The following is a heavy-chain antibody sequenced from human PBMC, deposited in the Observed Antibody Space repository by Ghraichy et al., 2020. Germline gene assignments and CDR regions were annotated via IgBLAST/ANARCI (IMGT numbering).Heavy chain of an antibody. J-gene: IGHJ3*01. CDR2: ISGGGSST. Sequence: GGSLRLSCAASGFTFSSYAMSWVSQAPGKGLEWVSAISGGGSSTYYADSVRGRFTISRDNSDKKVYLQVDSLRAEDTAVYYCAKDRRETSGLGAFDVWGQGTMVTVSS. D-gene: IGHD3-22*01. V-gene: IGHV3-23*01. CDR3: AKDRRETSGLGAFDV. CDR1: GFTFSSYA.